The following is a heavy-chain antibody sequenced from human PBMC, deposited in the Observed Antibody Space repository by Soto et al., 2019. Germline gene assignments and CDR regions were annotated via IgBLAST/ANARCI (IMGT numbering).Heavy chain of an antibody. CDR1: ELSSSNHA. V-gene: IGHV3-23*01. Sequence: EVHLLESGGGLVQPGGSLRLSCAASELSSSNHAMTWVRQAPGKGLEWVSGISGTDGGAYYADSVKGRFTICRDNSRSKLYLQMNSLRVDDTAVYYCASGGLHGYTNGGLSYFHSWCQGTLVTFSS. CDR3: ASGGLHGYTNGGLSYFHS. D-gene: IGHD5-18*01. CDR2: ISGTDGGA. J-gene: IGHJ4*02.